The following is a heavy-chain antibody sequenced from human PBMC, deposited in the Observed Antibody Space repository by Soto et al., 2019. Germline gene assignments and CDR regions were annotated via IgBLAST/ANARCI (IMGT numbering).Heavy chain of an antibody. CDR2: IHPGDSDT. D-gene: IGHD6-6*01. V-gene: IGHV5-51*01. J-gene: IGHJ6*02. Sequence: GESLKISCXGSGYSFTSYWIGWVRQMPGKGLEWMGIIHPGDSDTRYSPSFQGQVTISADKSISTAYLQWSSLKASDTAMYYCASSSKGAACRRYYYGMDVWGQGTTVTVSS. CDR3: ASSSKGAACRRYYYGMDV. CDR1: GYSFTSYW.